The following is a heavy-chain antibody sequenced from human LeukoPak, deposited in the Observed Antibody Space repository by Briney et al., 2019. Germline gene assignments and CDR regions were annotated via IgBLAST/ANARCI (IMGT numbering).Heavy chain of an antibody. V-gene: IGHV1-2*02. CDR1: GYTFTSYG. CDR3: ARDPGIRGYGNYMDV. Sequence: GASVKVSCKASGYTFTSYGISWVRQAPGQGLEWMGWINPNSGGTNYAQKFQGRVTMTRDTSISTAYMELSRLRSDDTAVYYCARDPGIRGYGNYMDVWGKGTTVTVSS. J-gene: IGHJ6*03. D-gene: IGHD3-22*01. CDR2: INPNSGGT.